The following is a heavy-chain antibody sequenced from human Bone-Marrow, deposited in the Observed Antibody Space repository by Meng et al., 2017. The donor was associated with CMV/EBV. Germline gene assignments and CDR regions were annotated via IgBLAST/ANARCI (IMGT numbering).Heavy chain of an antibody. CDR2: ISSGGSDI. V-gene: IGHV3-11*04. J-gene: IGHJ4*02. Sequence: LSLTCAASGFTFSDYYMSWIRQAPGKGLEWLSYISSGGSDIFYGDSVKGRFTISRDNAKNSLYLQMNSLRVEDTAVYYCVRDILRVGVTYYFDYWGQGTLVTVSS. CDR3: VRDILRVGVTYYFDY. D-gene: IGHD1-26*01. CDR1: GFTFSDYY.